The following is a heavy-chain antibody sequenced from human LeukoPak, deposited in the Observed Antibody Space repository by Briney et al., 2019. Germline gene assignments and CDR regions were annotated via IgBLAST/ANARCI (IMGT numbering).Heavy chain of an antibody. Sequence: AETLSLMRALYGGSFSGYFWRWIRQPPGKGVEGMGEVNHSGWTHYNPSLKSRVTISVDTSKNQFSLKLSSVTAADTAVYYCARRGWLQFPDYWGQGTLVTVSS. CDR1: GGSFSGYF. CDR2: VNHSGWT. CDR3: ARRGWLQFPDY. J-gene: IGHJ4*02. V-gene: IGHV4-34*01. D-gene: IGHD5-24*01.